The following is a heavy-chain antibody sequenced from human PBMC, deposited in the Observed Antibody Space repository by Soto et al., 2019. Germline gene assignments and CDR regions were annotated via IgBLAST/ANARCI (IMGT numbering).Heavy chain of an antibody. V-gene: IGHV3-30-3*01. CDR1: GFTFSSYA. CDR3: ARVGYDSSGSLYYFDY. J-gene: IGHJ4*02. CDR2: ISYDGSNK. Sequence: PGGSLRLSCAASGFTFSSYAMHWVRQAPGKGLEWVAVISYDGSNKYYADSVKGRFTISRDNSKNTLYLQMNSLRAEDTAVYYCARVGYDSSGSLYYFDYWGQGTLVTVS. D-gene: IGHD3-22*01.